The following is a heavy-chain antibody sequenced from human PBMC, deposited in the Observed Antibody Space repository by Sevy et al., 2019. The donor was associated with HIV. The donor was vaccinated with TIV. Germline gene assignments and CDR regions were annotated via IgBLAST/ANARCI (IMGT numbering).Heavy chain of an antibody. D-gene: IGHD3-10*01. CDR3: ARDNLLPVMVSMVRGALSYYFDY. J-gene: IGHJ4*02. CDR1: GFTFSDYG. CDR2: VWYDGINK. V-gene: IGHV3-33*01. Sequence: GGSLILSCTASGFTFSDYGMHWVRQAPGKGLEWVAVVWYDGINKYYGDSVKGQFTISRDNSKNTLYLQMNSLRADDTAVYYCARDNLLPVMVSMVRGALSYYFDYWGQGTLVTVSS.